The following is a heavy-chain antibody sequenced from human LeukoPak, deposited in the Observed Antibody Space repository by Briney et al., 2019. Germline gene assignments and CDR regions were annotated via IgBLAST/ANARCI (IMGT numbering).Heavy chain of an antibody. CDR3: ARGTIGPGETFDS. J-gene: IGHJ4*02. Sequence: ASVKVSCKASGGTFSSYAISLVRQAPGQGLEWMGRIIPIFGTANYAQKFQGRVTITTDESTSTAYMELSSLRSEDTAVYYCARGTIGPGETFDSWGQGALVTVSS. D-gene: IGHD7-27*01. CDR1: GGTFSSYA. CDR2: IIPIFGTA. V-gene: IGHV1-69*05.